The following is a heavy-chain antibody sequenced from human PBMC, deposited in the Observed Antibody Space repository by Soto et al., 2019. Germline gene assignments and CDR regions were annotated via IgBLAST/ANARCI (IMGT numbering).Heavy chain of an antibody. V-gene: IGHV3-73*02. CDR2: IRSKANSYAT. CDR1: GFTFSDSA. CDR3: TRHVADY. Sequence: EVQLVESGGGLVQSGGSLKLSCAASGFTFSDSAIHWVRQTSGKGLEWVGRIRSKANSYATAYAASVTGRVTISRDDSKNTAYLQMNSLKTEDTAVYYCTRHVADYWGQGTLVTVSS. J-gene: IGHJ4*02.